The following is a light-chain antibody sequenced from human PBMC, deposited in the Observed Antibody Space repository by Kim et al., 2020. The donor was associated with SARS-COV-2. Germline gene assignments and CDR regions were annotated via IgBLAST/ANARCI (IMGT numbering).Light chain of an antibody. CDR1: SSDVGSYNR. V-gene: IGLV2-18*02. CDR3: SSYTSSSTLI. Sequence: GQSVTISCTGTSSDVGSYNRVSWYQQPPGTAPKLIIYEVSDRPSGVPHRFSGSKSGNTASLTICWLQTEDEADYYCSSYTSSSTLIFGGGTQLTVL. CDR2: EVS. J-gene: IGLJ2*01.